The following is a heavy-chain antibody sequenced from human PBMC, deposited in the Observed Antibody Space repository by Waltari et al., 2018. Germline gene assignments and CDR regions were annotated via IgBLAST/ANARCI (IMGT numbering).Heavy chain of an antibody. CDR1: GGSISSGSYY. V-gene: IGHV4-61*02. J-gene: IGHJ4*02. Sequence: QVQLQESGPGLVKPSQTLSLTCTVSGGSISSGSYYWSWIRPPPGKGLEWIGRIYTSGSTNYNPSLKSRVTISVDTSKNQFSLKLSSVTAADTAVYYCARDTETRITIFGVVSYFDYWGQGTLVTVSS. D-gene: IGHD3-3*01. CDR3: ARDTETRITIFGVVSYFDY. CDR2: IYTSGST.